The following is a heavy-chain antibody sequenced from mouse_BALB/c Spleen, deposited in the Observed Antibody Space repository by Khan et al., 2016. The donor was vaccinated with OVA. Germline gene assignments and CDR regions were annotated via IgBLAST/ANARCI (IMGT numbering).Heavy chain of an antibody. Sequence: QVRLQQSGAELVRPGVSVKISCKGSGYTFTDYAMHWVKQSHAKSLEWIGVISTYYGDANYSQQFKGKATMTVVKSSITAYMDLARLTSEDSAIYYISRGGLALYTMDYWSQGTSVTVSS. CDR2: ISTYYGDA. J-gene: IGHJ4*01. CDR3: SRGGLALYTMDY. V-gene: IGHV1S137*01. CDR1: GYTFTDYA.